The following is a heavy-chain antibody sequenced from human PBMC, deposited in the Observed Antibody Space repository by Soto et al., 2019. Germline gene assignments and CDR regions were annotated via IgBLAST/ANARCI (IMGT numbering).Heavy chain of an antibody. CDR1: GGTFSDYA. CDR2: IIPMFSSS. J-gene: IGHJ4*02. V-gene: IGHV1-69*01. D-gene: IGHD3-10*02. Sequence: QVQLVQSGAEVKKPGSSVKVSCTASGGTFSDYAFSWVRQAPGQGLEWMGGIIPMFSSSSFAQKFQGRLTITADGSTSTAYMSLSSLVSADTAMYYCAKDIGFEQHVFVFALWGPGALGTDSS. CDR3: AKDIGFEQHVFVFAL.